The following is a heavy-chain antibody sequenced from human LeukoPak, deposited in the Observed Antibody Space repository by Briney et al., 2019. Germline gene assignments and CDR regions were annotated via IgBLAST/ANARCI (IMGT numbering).Heavy chain of an antibody. J-gene: IGHJ5*02. D-gene: IGHD6-13*01. V-gene: IGHV4-39*01. CDR1: GGSISSSSYY. Sequence: SETLSLTCTVSGGSISSSSYYWGWIRQPPGKGLEWIGSIYYSGSTYYNPSHKSRVTISVDTSKNQFSLKLSSVTAADTAVYYCARQRRQSSSWYQNWFDPWGQGTLVTVSS. CDR3: ARQRRQSSSWYQNWFDP. CDR2: IYYSGST.